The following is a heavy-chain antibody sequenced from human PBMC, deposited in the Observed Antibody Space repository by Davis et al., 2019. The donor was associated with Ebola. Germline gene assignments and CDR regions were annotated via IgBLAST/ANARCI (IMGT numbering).Heavy chain of an antibody. Sequence: ASVKVSCKASGYTFTSYAMHWVRQAPGQRLEWMGWINAANANTRYSQKFQDRVTIIRDRSASTVYMELSSLRSEDTAVYYCAREGRVQGLISAGMDVWSQGTTVTVSS. CDR1: GYTFTSYA. CDR2: INAANANT. J-gene: IGHJ6*02. V-gene: IGHV1-3*01. D-gene: IGHD3-10*01. CDR3: AREGRVQGLISAGMDV.